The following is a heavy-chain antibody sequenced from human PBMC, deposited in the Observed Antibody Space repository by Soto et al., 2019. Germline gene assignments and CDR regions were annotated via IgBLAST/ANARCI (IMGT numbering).Heavy chain of an antibody. Sequence: SETLSLTCTVSGGSITSSNYYWSWIRQSPGEGLEWIGHIYSSGSAYYNPSLMSRVTMSIDTSKNQFSLNLNSVTVADTAVYFCASELTAYSYGPGEVSRGRGTLVT. V-gene: IGHV4-30-4*01. CDR2: IYSSGSA. CDR1: GGSITSSNYY. D-gene: IGHD4-4*01. J-gene: IGHJ4*02. CDR3: ASELTAYSYGPGEVS.